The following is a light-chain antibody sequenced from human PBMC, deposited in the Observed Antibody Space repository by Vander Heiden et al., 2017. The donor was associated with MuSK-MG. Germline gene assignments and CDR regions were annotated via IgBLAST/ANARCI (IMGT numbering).Light chain of an antibody. CDR1: QSVLYSSNNKNY. J-gene: IGKJ1*01. V-gene: IGKV4-1*01. CDR3: QQYYSTRT. CDR2: WAS. Sequence: DIFISQSPDPLAVSLDERATLTLNSSQSVLYSSNNKNYLAWYQQKPGQPPKLLIYWASTRESGVPDRCSGSGSATDFTLTISSLQAEDVAVYYCQQYYSTRTFGQGTKVEIK.